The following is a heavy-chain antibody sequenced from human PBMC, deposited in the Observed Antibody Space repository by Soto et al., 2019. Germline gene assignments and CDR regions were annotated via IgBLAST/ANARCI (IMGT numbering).Heavy chain of an antibody. CDR3: ARTPPPDSSGYYYVFDY. CDR2: IIPILGIA. J-gene: IGHJ4*02. Sequence: QVQLVQSGAEVKKPGSSVKVSCKASGGTFSSYTISWVRQAPGQGLEWMGRIIPILGIANYAQKFQGRVTITADKSTSTAYMELSSLRSEDTAVYYCARTPPPDSSGYYYVFDYWGQGTLVTVSS. D-gene: IGHD3-22*01. V-gene: IGHV1-69*02. CDR1: GGTFSSYT.